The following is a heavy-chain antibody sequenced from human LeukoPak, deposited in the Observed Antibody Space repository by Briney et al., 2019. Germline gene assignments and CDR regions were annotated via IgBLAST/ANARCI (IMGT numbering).Heavy chain of an antibody. CDR3: VRFRGSSSFDS. CDR1: GYTFTSYY. J-gene: IGHJ4*02. CDR2: INPSAGNT. D-gene: IGHD6-13*01. Sequence: GASVKVSCKASGYTFTSYYMHWVRQAPGQGLEWMGIINPSAGNTNYAQKFQGRVTMTRDTSISTIYMELSRLRSDDTAVYYCVRFRGSSSFDSWAQGPRAPVP. V-gene: IGHV1-46*01.